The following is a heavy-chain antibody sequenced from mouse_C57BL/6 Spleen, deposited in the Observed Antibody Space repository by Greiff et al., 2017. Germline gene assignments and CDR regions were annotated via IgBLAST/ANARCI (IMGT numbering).Heavy chain of an antibody. Sequence: QVQLQQPGAELVKPGASVKLSCKASGYTFTSYWMHWVKQRPGQGLAWIGMIHPNSGSTNYNEKFKSKATLTVDKSSSTAYMQLSSLTSEDSAVYYCAGYDGYYGWEFDYAMDYWGQGTSVTVSS. CDR3: AGYDGYYGWEFDYAMDY. J-gene: IGHJ4*01. CDR2: IHPNSGST. V-gene: IGHV1-64*01. CDR1: GYTFTSYW. D-gene: IGHD2-3*01.